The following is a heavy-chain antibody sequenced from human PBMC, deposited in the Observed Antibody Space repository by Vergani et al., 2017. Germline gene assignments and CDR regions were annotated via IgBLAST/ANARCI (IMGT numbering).Heavy chain of an antibody. CDR1: GGSISSYY. D-gene: IGHD3-3*01. V-gene: IGHV4-59*08. Sequence: VQLQESGPGLVKPSETLSLTCTVSGGSISSYYWSWIRQPPGKGLEWIGYIYYSGSTNYHPSLKSRVTLSVDTSKNQFSLKLSSVTAADTAVYYCAGHPDYDFWGGYPPQPLPFDYGGQGTLVTVSS. CDR3: AGHPDYDFWGGYPPQPLPFDY. CDR2: IYYSGST. J-gene: IGHJ4*02.